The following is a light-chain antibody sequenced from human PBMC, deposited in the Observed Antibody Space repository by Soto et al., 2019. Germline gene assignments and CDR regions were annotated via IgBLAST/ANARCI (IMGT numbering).Light chain of an antibody. CDR2: RNN. CDR3: ASLDDSLSGVV. CDR1: SSNIGSIY. V-gene: IGLV1-47*01. Sequence: QAVLTQPPSASGTPGQRVTISCSGSSSNIGSIYVYWYQQLPETAPKLLIYRNNQRPSGVPDRFSGSKSGTSASLAITGLRSEDEADYYCASLDDSLSGVVFGGWTKVTVL. J-gene: IGLJ2*01.